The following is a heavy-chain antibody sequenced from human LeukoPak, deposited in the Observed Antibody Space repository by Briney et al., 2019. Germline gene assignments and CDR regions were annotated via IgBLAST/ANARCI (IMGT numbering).Heavy chain of an antibody. CDR1: GFTVSSNY. V-gene: IGHV3-53*04. D-gene: IGHD2-2*02. CDR2: IYSGGST. Sequence: PGGSLRLSCAASGFTVSSNYMSWVRQAPGKGLEWVSVIYSGGSTYYADSVKGRFTISRHNSKNTLYLQMNSLRAEDTAVYYCARVPRYCSSTSCYTQKYCSGGSCFPAYYGMDVWGQGTTVTVSS. CDR3: ARVPRYCSSTSCYTQKYCSGGSCFPAYYGMDV. J-gene: IGHJ6*02.